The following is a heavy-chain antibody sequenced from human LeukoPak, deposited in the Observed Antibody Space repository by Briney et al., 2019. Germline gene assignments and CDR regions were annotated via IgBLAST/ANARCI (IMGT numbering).Heavy chain of an antibody. CDR1: GYTSTSYG. Sequence: ASVKVSCTASGYTSTSYGISWVRQAPGQGLEWMGWISAYNGNTNYAQKLQGRVTMTTDTSTSTAYMELRSLRSDDTAVYYCARDTVTNDYYYYGMDVWGQGTTVTVSS. CDR2: ISAYNGNT. V-gene: IGHV1-18*01. J-gene: IGHJ6*02. D-gene: IGHD4-11*01. CDR3: ARDTVTNDYYYYGMDV.